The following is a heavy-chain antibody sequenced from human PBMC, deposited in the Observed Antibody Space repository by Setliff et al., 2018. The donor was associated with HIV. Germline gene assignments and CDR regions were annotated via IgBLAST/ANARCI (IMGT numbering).Heavy chain of an antibody. D-gene: IGHD1-26*01. J-gene: IGHJ4*02. CDR3: APTTKPSQFDY. V-gene: IGHV2-5*02. CDR2: IFWDDDK. Sequence: SGPTLVNPTQTLTLTCAFSGFSLTTSEVGVGWIRQPPGQALEWLGFIFWDDDKRYSPSLRSRLTITKDTSKNHVVLTMTNMDPMDTATYSCAPTTKPSQFDYWGQGTLFTVSS. CDR1: GFSLTTSEVG.